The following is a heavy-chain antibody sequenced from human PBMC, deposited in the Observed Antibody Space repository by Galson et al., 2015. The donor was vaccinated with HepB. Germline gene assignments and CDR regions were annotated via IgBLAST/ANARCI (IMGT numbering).Heavy chain of an antibody. V-gene: IGHV3-21*01. D-gene: IGHD2-2*01. Sequence: SLRLPCAASGFTFSSYSMNWVRQAPGKGLEWVSSISSSSSYIYYADSVKGRFTISRDNAKNSLYLQMNSLRAEDTAVYYCARELNIVVVPAAQFRRELGYWGQGTLVTVSS. CDR1: GFTFSSYS. CDR3: ARELNIVVVPAAQFRRELGY. J-gene: IGHJ4*02. CDR2: ISSSSSYI.